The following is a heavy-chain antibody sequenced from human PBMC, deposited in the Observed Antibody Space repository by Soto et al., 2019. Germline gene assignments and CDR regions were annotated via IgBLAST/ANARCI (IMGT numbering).Heavy chain of an antibody. D-gene: IGHD3-9*01. CDR3: ARVADYDILTGRVGP. V-gene: IGHV1-18*01. CDR1: GYTFTSCG. Sequence: ASVKVSCKASGYTFTSCGISWVRQAPGQGLEWMGWISAYNGNTNYAQKLQGRVTMTTDTSTSTAYMELRSLRSDDTAVYYCARVADYDILTGRVGPWGQGTLVTVSS. J-gene: IGHJ5*02. CDR2: ISAYNGNT.